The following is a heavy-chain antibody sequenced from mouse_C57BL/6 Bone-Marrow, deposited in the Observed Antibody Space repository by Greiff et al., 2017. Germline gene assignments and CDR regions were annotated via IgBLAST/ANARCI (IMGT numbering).Heavy chain of an antibody. CDR2: IYPGSGST. V-gene: IGHV1-55*01. CDR3: ARRGNYVYAMDY. D-gene: IGHD2-1*01. Sequence: VKLQQPGAELVKPGASVKMSCKASGYTFTSYWITWVKQRPGQGLEWIGDIYPGSGSTNYNEKFKSKATLTVDTSSSTAYMQLSSLTSEDSAVYYCARRGNYVYAMDYWGQGTAVTVAS. CDR1: GYTFTSYW. J-gene: IGHJ4*01.